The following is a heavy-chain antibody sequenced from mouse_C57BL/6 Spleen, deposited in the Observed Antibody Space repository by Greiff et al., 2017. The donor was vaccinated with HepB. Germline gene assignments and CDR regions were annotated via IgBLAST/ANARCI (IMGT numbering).Heavy chain of an antibody. D-gene: IGHD2-1*01. Sequence: QVQLKQPGAELVKPGASVKLSCKASGYTFTSYWMHWVKQRPGQGLEWIGMIHPNSGSTNYNEKFKSKATLTVDKSSSTAYMQLSSLTSEDSAVYYCARWSTGAMDYWGQGTSVTVSS. CDR1: GYTFTSYW. CDR3: ARWSTGAMDY. J-gene: IGHJ4*01. CDR2: IHPNSGST. V-gene: IGHV1-64*01.